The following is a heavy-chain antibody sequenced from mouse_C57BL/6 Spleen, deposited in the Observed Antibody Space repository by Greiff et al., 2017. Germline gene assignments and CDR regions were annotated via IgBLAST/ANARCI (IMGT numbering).Heavy chain of an antibody. V-gene: IGHV1-69*01. Sequence: QVQLQQPGAELVMPGASVKLSCKASGYTFTSYWMHWVKQRPGQGLEWIGEIYPTGGSTNYNQKFKGKATLTVDTSSSTAYMQLSSLTSEDSAVFYCAGGAHTTAYLDFWGTGTAVTVSA. CDR1: GYTFTSYW. CDR2: IYPTGGST. J-gene: IGHJ1*03. D-gene: IGHD1-2*01. CDR3: AGGAHTTAYLDF.